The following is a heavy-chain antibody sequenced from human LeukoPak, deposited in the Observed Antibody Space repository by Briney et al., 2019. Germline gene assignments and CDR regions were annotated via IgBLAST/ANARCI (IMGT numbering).Heavy chain of an antibody. CDR1: GFPFSSYG. D-gene: IGHD2-2*01. J-gene: IGHJ4*02. Sequence: PGRSLRLSCAASGFPFSSYGMHWVRQAPGKGLEWVAVIWYDGSNKYYADSVKGRFTISRDNSKNTLYLQMNSLRAEDTAVYYCARGEIDIVVVPAATNNFNYWGQGTLVTVSS. V-gene: IGHV3-33*01. CDR2: IWYDGSNK. CDR3: ARGEIDIVVVPAATNNFNY.